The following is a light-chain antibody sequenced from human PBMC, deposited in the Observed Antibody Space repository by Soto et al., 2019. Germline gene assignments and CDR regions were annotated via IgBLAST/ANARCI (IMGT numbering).Light chain of an antibody. CDR2: GAS. CDR3: QQYNNWPRT. CDR1: QSVSSN. V-gene: IGKV3-15*01. J-gene: IGKJ1*01. Sequence: EIVMTQSPATLSVSPGERATLSCRASQSVSSNLAWYQQKPGQAPRILIYGASTRATGIPARFSGSGSGTEFTLTISSLQSEDVAVYYCQQYNNWPRTLGQGTKVDIK.